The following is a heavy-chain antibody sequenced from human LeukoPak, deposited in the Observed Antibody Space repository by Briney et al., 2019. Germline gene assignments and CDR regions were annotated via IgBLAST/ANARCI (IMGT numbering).Heavy chain of an antibody. Sequence: ASVKVSCKASGYTFTSYDINWVRQATGQGLEWMGWMNPNSGNTGYAQKFQGRVTITRNTSISTAYMGLSSLRSEDTAVYYCATPVIAARQGDYWGQGTLVTVSS. V-gene: IGHV1-8*03. CDR2: MNPNSGNT. CDR1: GYTFTSYD. CDR3: ATPVIAARQGDY. D-gene: IGHD6-6*01. J-gene: IGHJ4*02.